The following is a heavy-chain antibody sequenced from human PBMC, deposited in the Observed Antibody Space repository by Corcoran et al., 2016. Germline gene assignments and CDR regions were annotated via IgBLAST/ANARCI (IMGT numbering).Heavy chain of an antibody. CDR2: ISAYNGNT. V-gene: IGHV1-18*01. Sequence: QVQLVQSGAEVKKPGASVKVSCKASGYTFTSYGISWVRQAPGQGLEWMGWISAYNGNTNYAQKLQGRVTMTTDTSTSTAYMELRSLRSDDTAVYYGARQPMDYYDSSGYYWDYWGQGTLVTVSS. CDR3: ARQPMDYYDSSGYYWDY. CDR1: GYTFTSYG. D-gene: IGHD3-22*01. J-gene: IGHJ4*02.